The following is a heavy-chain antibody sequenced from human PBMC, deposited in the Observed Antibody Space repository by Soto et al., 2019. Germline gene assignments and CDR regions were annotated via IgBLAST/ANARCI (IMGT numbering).Heavy chain of an antibody. Sequence: EVQLVESGGGLVQPGGSLRLSCAASGFTFSSYWMSWVRQAPGKGLEWVANIKQDGSEKYYVDSVKGRFTISRDNAKNSLYLQMNSLRAEDTAVYYCARYVSSSWYGLRYFDLWGRGTLVTVSS. J-gene: IGHJ2*01. CDR2: IKQDGSEK. D-gene: IGHD6-13*01. CDR1: GFTFSSYW. CDR3: ARYVSSSWYGLRYFDL. V-gene: IGHV3-7*01.